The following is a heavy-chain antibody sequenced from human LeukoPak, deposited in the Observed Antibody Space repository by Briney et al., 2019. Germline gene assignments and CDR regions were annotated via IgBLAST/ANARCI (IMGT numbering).Heavy chain of an antibody. CDR2: IKQDGNEK. J-gene: IGHJ3*02. CDR3: ASPAVSGGSYYRAFDI. D-gene: IGHD1-26*01. V-gene: IGHV3-7*01. Sequence: GGSLRLSCAASGFTFSSYWMNWVRQAPGKGLEWVANIKQDGNEKYYVDSVKGRFTISRDNAKNSLYLQMNSLRDEDTAVYYCASPAVSGGSYYRAFDIWGQGTMVTVSS. CDR1: GFTFSSYW.